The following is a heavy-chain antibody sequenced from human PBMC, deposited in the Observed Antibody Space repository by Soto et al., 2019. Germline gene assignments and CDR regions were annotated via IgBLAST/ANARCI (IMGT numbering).Heavy chain of an antibody. CDR2: LYNDERT. CDR3: AREPPAHSYFDF. Sequence: SETLSLTCTVSGDSVSSHYWSWIRQPAGKGLEWLGRLYNDERTNYNPSLKSRVTMSMDTSKNQFSLKLTSVTAADSAVYFCAREPPAHSYFDFWGQGILVTVSS. J-gene: IGHJ4*02. V-gene: IGHV4-4*07. CDR1: GDSVSSHY.